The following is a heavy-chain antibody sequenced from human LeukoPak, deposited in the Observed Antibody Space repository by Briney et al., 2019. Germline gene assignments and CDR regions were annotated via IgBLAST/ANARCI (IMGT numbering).Heavy chain of an antibody. V-gene: IGHV3-33*01. CDR2: IWYDGSNK. CDR3: ARDLVDTAIGTLDY. Sequence: PGASLRLSCAASGFTFSSYGMHWVRQAPGKGLEWVAVIWYDGSNKYYADSVKGRFTISRDNSKNTLYLQMNSLRAEDTAVYYCARDLVDTAIGTLDYWGQGTLVTVSS. CDR1: GFTFSSYG. D-gene: IGHD5-18*01. J-gene: IGHJ4*02.